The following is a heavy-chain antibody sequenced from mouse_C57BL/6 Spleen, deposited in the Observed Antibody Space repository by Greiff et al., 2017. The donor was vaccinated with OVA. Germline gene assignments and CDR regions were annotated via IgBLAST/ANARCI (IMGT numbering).Heavy chain of an antibody. CDR2: SRNKANDYTT. CDR1: GFTFSDFY. J-gene: IGHJ2*01. V-gene: IGHV7-1*01. CDR3: ARGQLGRAFDY. Sequence: EVKVVESGGGLVQSGRSLRLSCAPSGFTFSDFYMEWVRQAPGKGLEWIAASRNKANDYTTEYSASVKGRFIVSRDTSQSILYLQMNALRAEDTAIYYCARGQLGRAFDYWGQGTTLTVSS. D-gene: IGHD4-1*02.